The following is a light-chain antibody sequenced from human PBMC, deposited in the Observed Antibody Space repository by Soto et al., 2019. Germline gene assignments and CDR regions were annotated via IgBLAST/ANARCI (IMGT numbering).Light chain of an antibody. CDR1: TSDVGGYNY. V-gene: IGLV2-8*01. CDR3: SSYAGSNNFV. J-gene: IGLJ1*01. Sequence: QSVLTKPPSASGSPGQSVTISCPGTTSDVGGYNYVSWYQQHPGKAPKLMIYEVNKRPSGVPDRFSGSKSGYTASLTVSGLQAEDEADYYCSSYAGSNNFVFGTGTKVTVL. CDR2: EVN.